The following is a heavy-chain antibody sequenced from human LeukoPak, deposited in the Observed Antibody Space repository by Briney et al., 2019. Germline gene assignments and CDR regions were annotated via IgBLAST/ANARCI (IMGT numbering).Heavy chain of an antibody. CDR1: GFTFSRYR. D-gene: IGHD3-10*01. J-gene: IGHJ5*02. CDR2: ISSSSSYI. V-gene: IGHV3-21*04. CDR3: ARYGSGSYNWFDP. Sequence: GGSLRLSCAASGFTFSRYRMNWVRQAPGKVLEWVSSISSSSSYIYYADSVKGRFTISRDNAKNSLYLQMNSLRAEDTALYHCARYGSGSYNWFDPWGQGTLVTVSS.